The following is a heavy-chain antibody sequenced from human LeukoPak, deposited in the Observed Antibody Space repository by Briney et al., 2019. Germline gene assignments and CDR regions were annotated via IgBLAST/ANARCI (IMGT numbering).Heavy chain of an antibody. CDR2: IYYSGST. D-gene: IGHD6-19*01. CDR1: GGSISSSSYY. Sequence: SETLSLTCTVSGGSISSSSYYWGWIRQPPGKGLEWIGSIYYSGSTYYNPSLKSRVTISVDTSKNQFSLKLSSVTAADTAVYYCASGWIRGPRFAGEFDYWGQGTLVTVSS. CDR3: ASGWIRGPRFAGEFDY. J-gene: IGHJ4*02. V-gene: IGHV4-39*01.